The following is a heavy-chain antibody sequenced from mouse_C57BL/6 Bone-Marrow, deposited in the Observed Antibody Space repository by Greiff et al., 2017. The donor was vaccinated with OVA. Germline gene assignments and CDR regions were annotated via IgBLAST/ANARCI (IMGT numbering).Heavy chain of an antibody. CDR2: INPNNGGT. Sequence: EVKLQESGPELVKPGASVKIPCKASGYTFTDYNMDWVKQSHGKSLEWIGDINPNNGGTIYNQKFKGKATLTVDKSSSTAYMELRSLTSEDTAVYYCARGYDYDIPYAMDYWGQGTSVTVSS. V-gene: IGHV1-18*01. CDR3: ARGYDYDIPYAMDY. CDR1: GYTFTDYN. J-gene: IGHJ4*01. D-gene: IGHD2-4*01.